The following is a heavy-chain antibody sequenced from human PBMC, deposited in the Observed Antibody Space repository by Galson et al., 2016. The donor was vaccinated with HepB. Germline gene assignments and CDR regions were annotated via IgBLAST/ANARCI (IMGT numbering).Heavy chain of an antibody. CDR1: EFTLSTYG. CDR2: IWHDGSNK. J-gene: IGHJ4*02. D-gene: IGHD6-13*01. Sequence: SLRLSCAASEFTLSTYGMHWVRQAPGKGLEWVALIWHDGSNKYYADSGKGRFTISRDNPKNTRYLQMNSLKVEDTAVYYCAREMHVAAAAAFDFWGRGTLVTVSS. V-gene: IGHV3-33*01. CDR3: AREMHVAAAAAFDF.